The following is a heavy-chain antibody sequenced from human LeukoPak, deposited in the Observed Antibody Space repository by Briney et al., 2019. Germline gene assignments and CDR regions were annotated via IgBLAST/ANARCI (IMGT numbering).Heavy chain of an antibody. CDR2: IRYDGSNK. CDR3: APLYCSSTSCLDY. D-gene: IGHD2-2*01. CDR1: GFTFSSYG. V-gene: IGHV3-30*02. Sequence: GGSLRLSCAASGFTFSSYGMHWVRQAPGKGLEWVAFIRYDGSNKYYADSVKGRFTISRDNSKNTLYLQMNSLRAEDTAVYYCAPLYCSSTSCLDYWGQGTLVTVSS. J-gene: IGHJ4*02.